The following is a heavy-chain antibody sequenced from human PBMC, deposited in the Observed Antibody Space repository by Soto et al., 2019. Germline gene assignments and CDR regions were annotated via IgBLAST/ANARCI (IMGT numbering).Heavy chain of an antibody. CDR3: GGGRAFDF. CDR2: IKQDGSQQ. CDR1: GFTFSNYC. Sequence: EVQLVESGGGLVQPGGSLRLSCAASGFTFSNYCMNWVRQAPGKGLEWVANIKQDGSQQYYLDSVKGRFTVSRDNAKSSLYLQMDSLRADDTAVYYCGGGRAFDFWGQGTLVTVSS. V-gene: IGHV3-7*01. J-gene: IGHJ4*02.